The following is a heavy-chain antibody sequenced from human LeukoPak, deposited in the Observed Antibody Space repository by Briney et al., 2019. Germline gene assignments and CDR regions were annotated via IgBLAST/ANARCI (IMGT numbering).Heavy chain of an antibody. V-gene: IGHV3-9*01. J-gene: IGHJ6*02. CDR2: ISWNSGSI. CDR1: GFTFDDYA. Sequence: GGSLGLSCAASGFTFDDYAMHWVRQAPGKGLEWVSGISWNSGSIGYADSVKGRFTISRDDAKNSLYLQMNSLRAEDTALYYCAKGGVWGQGTTVTVSS. CDR3: AKGGV.